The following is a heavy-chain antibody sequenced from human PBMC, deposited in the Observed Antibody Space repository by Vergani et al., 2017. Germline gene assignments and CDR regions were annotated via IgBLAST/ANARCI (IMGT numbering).Heavy chain of an antibody. CDR1: GFTVSSNY. V-gene: IGHV3-66*02. CDR2: IYSGGST. D-gene: IGHD2-2*01. Sequence: EVQLVESGGGLFQPGGSLRLSCAASGFTVSSNYMSWVRQAPGKGLEWVSVIYSGGSTYYADSVKGRFTISRDNSKNTLYLQMNSLRAEDTAVYYCARDIVVVPADTYGMDVWGQGTTVTVSS. CDR3: ARDIVVVPADTYGMDV. J-gene: IGHJ6*02.